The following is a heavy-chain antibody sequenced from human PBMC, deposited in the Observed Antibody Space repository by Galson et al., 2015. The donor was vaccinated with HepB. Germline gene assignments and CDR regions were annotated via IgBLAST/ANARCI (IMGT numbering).Heavy chain of an antibody. CDR2: ISVYNGNT. D-gene: IGHD4-17*01. V-gene: IGHV1-18*04. Sequence: SVKVSCKASGYLFSNYGISWVRQAPGQGLEWMGWISVYNGNTNYAQRLQGRVTMTTDTSTSTAYMELRSLRSDDTAVYYCARGSDYGDYYFDYWGQGTLVTVSS. J-gene: IGHJ4*02. CDR3: ARGSDYGDYYFDY. CDR1: GYLFSNYG.